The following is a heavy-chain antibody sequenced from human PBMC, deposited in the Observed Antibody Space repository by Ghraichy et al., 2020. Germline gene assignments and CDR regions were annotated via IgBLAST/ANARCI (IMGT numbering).Heavy chain of an antibody. V-gene: IGHV3-23*01. D-gene: IGHD3-22*01. CDR2: ISGSGGST. CDR3: AKFIGGRYYYDSRGGLDY. Sequence: GGSLRLSCAASGFTFSSYAMSWVRQAPGKGLEWVSAISGSGGSTYYADSVKGRFTISRDNSKNTLYLQMNSLRAEDTAVYYCAKFIGGRYYYDSRGGLDYWGQGTLVTVSS. J-gene: IGHJ4*02. CDR1: GFTFSSYA.